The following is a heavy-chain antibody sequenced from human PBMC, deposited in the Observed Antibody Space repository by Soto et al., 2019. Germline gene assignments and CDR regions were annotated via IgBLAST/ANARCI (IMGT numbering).Heavy chain of an antibody. J-gene: IGHJ4*02. V-gene: IGHV1-69*01. CDR3: ATGVIWIGYFTVDS. CDR1: GGVFVNSA. D-gene: IGHD3-3*01. Sequence: GTPVNVSCTASGGVFVNSAINWVRQTTGQGLEWLGGFIPVYRTLNYAQKFQGRVTITADESTGTAYMTLSSLASDDTAVYYCATGVIWIGYFTVDSWGQGTRVTVSS. CDR2: FIPVYRTL.